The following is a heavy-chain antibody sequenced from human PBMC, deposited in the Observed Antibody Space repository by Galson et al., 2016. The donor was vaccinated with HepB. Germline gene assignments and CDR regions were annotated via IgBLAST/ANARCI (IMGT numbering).Heavy chain of an antibody. J-gene: IGHJ6*02. CDR3: ARAGLRLYYYGMDV. CDR2: IYYSGST. Sequence: SETLSLTRTVSGGSISSYYWSWIRQPPGKGLEWIGYIYYSGSTNYNPSLKSRVTISVDTSKNQFSLKLSSVTAADTAVYYCARAGLRLYYYGMDVWGQGTTVAVSS. V-gene: IGHV4-59*01. D-gene: IGHD3-3*01. CDR1: GGSISSYY.